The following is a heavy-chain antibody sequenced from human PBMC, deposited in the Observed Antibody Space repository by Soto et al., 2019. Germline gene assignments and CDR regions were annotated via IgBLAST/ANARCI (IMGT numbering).Heavy chain of an antibody. Sequence: QVQLVQSGAEVKKRGSSVKVSCKASGGTFSSYTISWVRQAPGQGLEWMGRIIPILGIANYAQKFQGRVTITADKSTSTAYMELSSLRSEDTAVYYCARLIYEGMFDPWGQGTLVTVSS. CDR1: GGTFSSYT. V-gene: IGHV1-69*02. CDR2: IIPILGIA. CDR3: ARLIYEGMFDP. D-gene: IGHD3-3*01. J-gene: IGHJ5*02.